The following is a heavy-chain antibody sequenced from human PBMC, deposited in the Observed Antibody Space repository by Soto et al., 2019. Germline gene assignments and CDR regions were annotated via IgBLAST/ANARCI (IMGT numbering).Heavy chain of an antibody. CDR2: ISGSGGST. D-gene: IGHD2-8*01. V-gene: IGHV3-23*01. Sequence: EVQLLESGGGLVQPGGSLRLSCAASGFTFSSYAMSWVRQAPGKGLELVSAISGSGGSTYYADSVKGRFTISRDNSKNTLYLQMNSLRAEDTAVYYCAITLLMVYAKDWGQGTLVTVSS. CDR3: AITLLMVYAKD. J-gene: IGHJ4*02. CDR1: GFTFSSYA.